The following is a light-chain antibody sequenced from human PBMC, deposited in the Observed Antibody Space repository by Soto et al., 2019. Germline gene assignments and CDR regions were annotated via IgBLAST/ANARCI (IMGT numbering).Light chain of an antibody. Sequence: ETVLTQSPGTLSLSPGERATLSCRASQSIISGYLAWYQQRPGQAPRLLISGASNRATGIPDRFSGSGSGTDFTHTISRLEPEDFAVYYCQQYGGSPLVTFGGGTKVEIK. CDR2: GAS. V-gene: IGKV3-20*01. CDR3: QQYGGSPLVT. CDR1: QSIISGY. J-gene: IGKJ4*01.